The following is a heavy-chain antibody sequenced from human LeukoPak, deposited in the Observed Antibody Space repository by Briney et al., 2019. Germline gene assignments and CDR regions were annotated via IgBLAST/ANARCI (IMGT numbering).Heavy chain of an antibody. D-gene: IGHD2-2*03. CDR2: IYYSGTT. J-gene: IGHJ4*02. V-gene: IGHV4-39*07. CDR3: ARDGYLAVDY. CDR1: GDSISTTSYF. Sequence: PSETPSLTCTVSGDSISTTSYFWAWVRQPPGGGLEWIASIYYSGTTYYKSSLKSRVMISIERSKNHFSLNMNSLTAADTALYYCARDGYLAVDYWGQGTLVTVSS.